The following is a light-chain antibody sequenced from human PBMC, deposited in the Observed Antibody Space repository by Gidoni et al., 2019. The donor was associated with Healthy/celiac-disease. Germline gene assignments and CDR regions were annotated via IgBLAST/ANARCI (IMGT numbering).Light chain of an antibody. CDR3: QQYNSYSGT. CDR1: QSISSW. CDR2: KAS. V-gene: IGKV1-5*03. Sequence: RVTITCRASQSISSWLAWYQQKPGKAPKLLIYKASSLESGVPSRFSGSGSGTEFTLTISSLQPDDFATYYCQQYNSYSGTFGQXTKLEIK. J-gene: IGKJ2*01.